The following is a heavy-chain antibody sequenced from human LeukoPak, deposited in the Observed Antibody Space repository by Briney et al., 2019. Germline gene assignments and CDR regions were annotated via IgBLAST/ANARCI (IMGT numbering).Heavy chain of an antibody. CDR2: ISYDGSNK. D-gene: IGHD5-18*01. V-gene: IGHV3-30-3*01. Sequence: PGRSLRLSCAASGFTFSSYAMHWVRQAPGKGLEWVAVISYDGSNKYYADSVKGRFTISRDNSKNTLYLQMNSLRAEDTAVYYCAKDQGYSYVVDYYYMDVWGKGTTVTVSS. CDR3: AKDQGYSYVVDYYYMDV. CDR1: GFTFSSYA. J-gene: IGHJ6*03.